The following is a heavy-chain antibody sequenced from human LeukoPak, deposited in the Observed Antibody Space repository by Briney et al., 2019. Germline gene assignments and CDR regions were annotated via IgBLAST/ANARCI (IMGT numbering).Heavy chain of an antibody. CDR2: ISPDGSTK. V-gene: IGHV3-7*03. D-gene: IGHD6-13*01. CDR1: GFPFSRPW. CDR3: ATGASGSWNF. Sequence: GGSLELSCAASGFPFSRPWLGWSARAPGKGLEWVANISPDGSTKYDMDSVKGRFTISRDNAKDSLYLEMSSLRADDTAVYYCATGASGSWNFGGQGTLVTVSS. J-gene: IGHJ4*02.